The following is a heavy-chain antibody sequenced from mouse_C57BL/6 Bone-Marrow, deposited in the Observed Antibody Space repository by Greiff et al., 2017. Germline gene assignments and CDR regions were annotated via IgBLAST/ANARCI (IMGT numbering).Heavy chain of an antibody. CDR3: VRTGTGGPDY. Sequence: EVMLVESGGGLVQPKGSLKLSCAASGFSFNTYAMNWVRQAPGKGLEWVARIRSKSNNYATYYADSVKDRFTISRDDSESMLYLQMNNLKTEDTAMYYCVRTGTGGPDYWGQGTTLTVSS. J-gene: IGHJ2*01. V-gene: IGHV10-1*01. D-gene: IGHD4-1*01. CDR1: GFSFNTYA. CDR2: IRSKSNNYAT.